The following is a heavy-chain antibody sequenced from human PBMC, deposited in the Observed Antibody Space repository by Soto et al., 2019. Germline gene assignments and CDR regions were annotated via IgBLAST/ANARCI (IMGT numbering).Heavy chain of an antibody. J-gene: IGHJ3*02. CDR3: ARDLGGVSRWGYYDSSGNPHDAFDI. V-gene: IGHV4-34*01. CDR1: CGSFSGYY. CDR2: INHSGST. Sequence: PSETLSLTCAVYCGSFSGYYWSWIRQPPGKGLEWIGEINHSGSTNYNPSLKSRVTISVDTSKNQFSLKLSSVTAADTAVYYCARDLGGVSRWGYYDSSGNPHDAFDIWGQGTMVTVSS. D-gene: IGHD3-22*01.